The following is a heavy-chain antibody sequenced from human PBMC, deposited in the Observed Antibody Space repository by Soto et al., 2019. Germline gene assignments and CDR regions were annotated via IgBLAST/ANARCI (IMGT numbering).Heavy chain of an antibody. J-gene: IGHJ6*02. CDR2: ISGSDGGT. CDR3: AKSAAYYYYYAMDV. Sequence: PGGSLRLSCAASGFTFSSYAMGWVRQAPGKGQDWVSAISGSDGGTYYADSVKGRFTISRDNSKNTLYLQMNSLRAEDTAVYFCAKSAAYYYYYAMDVWGQGTTVTVSS. V-gene: IGHV3-23*01. CDR1: GFTFSSYA.